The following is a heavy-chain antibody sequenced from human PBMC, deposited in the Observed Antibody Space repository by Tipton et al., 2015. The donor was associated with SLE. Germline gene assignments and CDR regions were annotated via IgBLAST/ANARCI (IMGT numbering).Heavy chain of an antibody. Sequence: TLSLTCAVYGGSFSGYYWSWIRQPPGKGLEWIGEINHSGSTNYNPSLKSRVTISVDTSKNQFSLKLSSVTAADTAVYYCARAIDYYDSSGYSPHDAFDIWGQGTMVTVSS. CDR1: GGSFSGYY. CDR2: INHSGST. D-gene: IGHD3-22*01. V-gene: IGHV4-34*01. J-gene: IGHJ3*02. CDR3: ARAIDYYDSSGYSPHDAFDI.